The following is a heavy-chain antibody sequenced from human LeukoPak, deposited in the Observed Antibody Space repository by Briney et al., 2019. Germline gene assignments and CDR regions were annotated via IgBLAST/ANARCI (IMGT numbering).Heavy chain of an antibody. CDR1: GFTFSSYW. V-gene: IGHV3-7*01. Sequence: PGGSLRLSCAASGFTFSSYWMSWVRQAPGKGLEWVANIKQDGSEKYYVDSVKGRFTISRDNAKNSLYLQMNSLRAEDTAVYYCARDYLVGATPFDYWGQGTLVTVSS. CDR3: ARDYLVGATPFDY. J-gene: IGHJ4*02. D-gene: IGHD1-26*01. CDR2: IKQDGSEK.